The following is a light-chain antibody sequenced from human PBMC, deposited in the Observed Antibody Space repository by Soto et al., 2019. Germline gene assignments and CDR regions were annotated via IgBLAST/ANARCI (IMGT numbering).Light chain of an antibody. Sequence: VCTMSPDTLSLSKGEIATLSCRASQNFGSTYLAWYQQKRGQAPRFLMYDASKRATGIPARFSGSGSGTDFTLTISSLEPEDFAVYYCQQRDIWPWTFGQGTKVDIK. J-gene: IGKJ1*01. CDR3: QQRDIWPWT. V-gene: IGKV3D-20*02. CDR1: QNFGSTY. CDR2: DAS.